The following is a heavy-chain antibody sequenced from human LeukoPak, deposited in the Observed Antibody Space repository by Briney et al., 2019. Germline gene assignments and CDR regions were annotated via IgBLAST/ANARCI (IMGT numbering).Heavy chain of an antibody. CDR2: INPNSGGT. V-gene: IGHV1-2*02. J-gene: IGHJ4*02. CDR1: GYTFTGYY. Sequence: ASVKVSCKASGYTFTGYYMHWVRQAPGQGLEWMGWINPNSGGTNYAQKFQGRVTMTRDTSISTAYMELSRLRSDDTAVYYCARDRSLTRYDILTGWRFDYWGRGTLVTVSS. CDR3: ARDRSLTRYDILTGWRFDY. D-gene: IGHD3-9*01.